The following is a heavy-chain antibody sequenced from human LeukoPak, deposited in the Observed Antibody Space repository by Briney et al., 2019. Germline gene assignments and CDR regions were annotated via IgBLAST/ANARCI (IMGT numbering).Heavy chain of an antibody. V-gene: IGHV1-2*02. CDR1: GYTFTDYY. CDR2: INVNRGGT. J-gene: IGHJ4*02. Sequence: ASVKVSFKASGYTFTDYYMHWVRQAPGQGLEWMGWINVNRGGTNYAQRFQDRVTMTRDTSITTAYMELNRLKSDDTAVHYCARRYCSSTSCYYFDYWGQGTLVTVSS. CDR3: ARRYCSSTSCYYFDY. D-gene: IGHD2-2*01.